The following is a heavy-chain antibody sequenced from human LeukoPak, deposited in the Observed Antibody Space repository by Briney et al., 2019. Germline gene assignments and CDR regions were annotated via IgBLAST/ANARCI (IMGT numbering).Heavy chain of an antibody. Sequence: PGGSLRLSCAASGFTFSSYAMNWVRQAPGKGLEWVSSISSSSSYIYYADSVKGRFTISRDNAKNSLYQQMNSLRAEDTAVYYCARGPHTYYYDSSGYSTGDYWGQGPLVTVSS. CDR3: ARGPHTYYYDSSGYSTGDY. J-gene: IGHJ4*02. V-gene: IGHV3-21*01. CDR2: ISSSSSYI. D-gene: IGHD3-22*01. CDR1: GFTFSSYA.